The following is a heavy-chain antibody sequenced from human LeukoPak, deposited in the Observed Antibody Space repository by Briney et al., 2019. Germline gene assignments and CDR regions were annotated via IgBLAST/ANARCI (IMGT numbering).Heavy chain of an antibody. CDR3: ARDRTAMVFGYYYYGMDV. CDR1: GGTFSSYA. J-gene: IGHJ6*02. CDR2: IIPIFGTA. Sequence: SVKVSCKASGGTFSSYAISWVRQAPGQGLEWMGGIIPIFGTANYAQKFQGRVTITADESTSTAYMELSSLRSEDTAVYYCARDRTAMVFGYYYYGMDVWGQGTTVTVSS. V-gene: IGHV1-69*13. D-gene: IGHD5-18*01.